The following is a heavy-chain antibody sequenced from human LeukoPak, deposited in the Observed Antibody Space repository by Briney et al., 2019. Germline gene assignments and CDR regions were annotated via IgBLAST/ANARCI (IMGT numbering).Heavy chain of an antibody. J-gene: IGHJ4*02. CDR3: ARDHLDGHFDY. CDR2: IYISGST. D-gene: IGHD5-24*01. CDR1: GGSISSSY. Sequence: PSETLSLTCTVSGGSISSSYYSWIRQPAGKGLEWIGRIYISGSTNYNPSLKSRVTMSVDTSKNQFSLKLSSVTAADTAVYYCARDHLDGHFDYWGQGTLVTVSS. V-gene: IGHV4-4*07.